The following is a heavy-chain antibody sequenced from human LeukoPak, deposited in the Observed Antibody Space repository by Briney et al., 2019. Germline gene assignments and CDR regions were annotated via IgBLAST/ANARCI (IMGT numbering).Heavy chain of an antibody. J-gene: IGHJ4*02. D-gene: IGHD6-19*01. CDR3: ARGRAGYYFDY. V-gene: IGHV3-48*04. Sequence: PGRSLTLSCAASEFTFSCCSMTWVRQAPGKGLEWVSYITSSSSSINYADSVKGRFTISRDNAKNSLYLQMDSLRAEDTAVYYCARGRAGYYFDYWGQGTLVTVSS. CDR1: EFTFSCCS. CDR2: ITSSSSSI.